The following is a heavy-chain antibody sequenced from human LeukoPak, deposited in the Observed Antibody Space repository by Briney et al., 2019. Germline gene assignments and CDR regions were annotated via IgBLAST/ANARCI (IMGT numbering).Heavy chain of an antibody. Sequence: VKVSCKASGGTFSSYAISWVRQAPGQGLEWMGRIIPILGIANYAQKFQGRVTITADKSTSTAYMELSSLRSEDTAVYYCARGGAARLFDYWGQGTLVTVSS. CDR3: ARGGAARLFDY. J-gene: IGHJ4*02. CDR2: IIPILGIA. V-gene: IGHV1-69*10. CDR1: GGTFSSYA. D-gene: IGHD6-6*01.